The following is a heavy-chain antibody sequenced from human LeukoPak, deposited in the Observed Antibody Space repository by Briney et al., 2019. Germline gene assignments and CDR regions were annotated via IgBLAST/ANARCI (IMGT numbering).Heavy chain of an antibody. D-gene: IGHD6-13*01. CDR3: AKDPISIAAAGRDY. CDR1: GFTFSSYA. V-gene: IGHV3-23*01. Sequence: PGGSLRFSCAASGFTFSSYAMSRVRQALGKGLEWVSAISGSGGSTYYADSVKGRFTISRDNSKNTLYLQMNSLRAEDTAVYYCAKDPISIAAAGRDYWGQGTLVTVSS. J-gene: IGHJ4*02. CDR2: ISGSGGST.